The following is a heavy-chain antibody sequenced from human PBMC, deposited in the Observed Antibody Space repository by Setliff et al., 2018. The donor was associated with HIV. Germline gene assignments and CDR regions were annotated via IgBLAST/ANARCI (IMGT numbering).Heavy chain of an antibody. CDR3: ARRRGPMVRGVDPAPSFFFDY. V-gene: IGHV4-39*01. CDR1: GGSITRTPYY. D-gene: IGHD3-10*01. J-gene: IGHJ4*02. Sequence: SETLSLTCTVSGGSITRTPYYWGWIRQPPGKGLEWIGSIHHSGTAYDNPSLKSRVTISVDPSKNQFSLRVKSVTAGDTGLYFCARRRGPMVRGVDPAPSFFFDYWGQGTPVTVS. CDR2: IHHSGTA.